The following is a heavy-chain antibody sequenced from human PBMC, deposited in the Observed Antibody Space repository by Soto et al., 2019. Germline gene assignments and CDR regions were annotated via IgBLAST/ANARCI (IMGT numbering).Heavy chain of an antibody. CDR3: GRATYLMGHFDY. D-gene: IGHD2-2*01. J-gene: IGHJ4*02. Sequence: TLSLTCTVSGGSISSGGYYWSWIRQHPGKGLEWIGYIYYSGSTYYNPSLKSRVTISVDTSKNQFSLKLSSVTAADTAVYYCGRATYLMGHFDYWGQGTLVTVSS. CDR2: IYYSGST. V-gene: IGHV4-31*03. CDR1: GGSISSGGYY.